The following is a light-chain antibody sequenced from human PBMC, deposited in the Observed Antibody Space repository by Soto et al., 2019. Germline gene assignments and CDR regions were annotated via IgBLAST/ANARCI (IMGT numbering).Light chain of an antibody. CDR2: EVN. J-gene: IGLJ1*01. CDR3: TSYAGGNNV. CDR1: SSDVGRYNY. Sequence: QSALTQPPSASGSPGQSVTISCTGTSSDVGRYNYVSWYQQRPGKVPKLMVYEVNKRPSGVPDRFSGSKSGNTASLTVSGLQNEDEADYYCTSYAGGNNVFGTGTKLTVL. V-gene: IGLV2-8*01.